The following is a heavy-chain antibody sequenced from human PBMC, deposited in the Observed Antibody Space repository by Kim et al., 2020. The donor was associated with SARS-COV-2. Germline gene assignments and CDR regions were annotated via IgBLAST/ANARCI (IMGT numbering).Heavy chain of an antibody. CDR3: ARSPLKNPVPLGYYFYYGMVV. D-gene: IGHD3-16*02. Sequence: SETLSLTCTVSGGSISSGGYYWSWIRQHPGKGLEWIGYIYYSGSTYYNPSHKSRVTISVDTSKNQFSLKPSSVTAADTAVYYCARSPLKNPVPLGYYFYYGMVVWGPGTPVTVSS. V-gene: IGHV4-31*03. CDR2: IYYSGST. CDR1: GGSISSGGYY. J-gene: IGHJ6*02.